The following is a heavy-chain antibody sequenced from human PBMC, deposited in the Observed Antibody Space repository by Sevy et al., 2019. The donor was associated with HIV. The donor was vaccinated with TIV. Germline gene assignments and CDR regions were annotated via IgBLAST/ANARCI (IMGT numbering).Heavy chain of an antibody. V-gene: IGHV4-59*07. D-gene: IGHD3-22*01. CDR2: IYYSGST. CDR3: ASTALPHYYDSSGYYYYYYGIDV. CDR1: GGSISSYY. J-gene: IGHJ6*02. Sequence: SDTLSLTCTVSGGSISSYYWSWIRQPPGKGLEWIGYIYYSGSTNYNPSLKSRVTISVDTSKNQFSLKLSSVTAADTAVYYCASTALPHYYDSSGYYYYYYGIDVWGQGTTVTVSS.